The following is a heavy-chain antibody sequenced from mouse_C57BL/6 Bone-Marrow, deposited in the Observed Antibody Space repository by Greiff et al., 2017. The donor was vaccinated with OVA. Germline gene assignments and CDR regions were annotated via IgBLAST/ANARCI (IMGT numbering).Heavy chain of an antibody. CDR2: IHPNSGST. Sequence: QVQLQQPGAELVKPGASVKLSCKASGYTFTSYWMHWAKQRPGQGLEWIGMIHPNSGSTNYNEKFKSKATLTVDKSSSTAYMQLSSLTSEDSAVYYCARGGKLGGRFAYWGRGTLVTVSA. CDR1: GYTFTSYW. CDR3: ARGGKLGGRFAY. V-gene: IGHV1-64*01. D-gene: IGHD4-1*01. J-gene: IGHJ3*01.